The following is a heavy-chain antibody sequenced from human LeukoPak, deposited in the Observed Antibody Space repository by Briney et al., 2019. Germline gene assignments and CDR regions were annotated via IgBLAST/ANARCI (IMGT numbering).Heavy chain of an antibody. CDR3: ARDGYSSSWFYYYYYAMDV. CDR2: ISAYNGNT. V-gene: IGHV1-18*01. CDR1: GYTFTSYG. D-gene: IGHD6-13*01. Sequence: GASVKVSCKASGYTFTSYGISWVRQAPGQGLEWMGWISAYNGNTNYAQKLQGRVTMTTDTSTSTAYMELRSLRSDDTAVYYCARDGYSSSWFYYYYYAMDVWGQGTTVTVSS. J-gene: IGHJ6*02.